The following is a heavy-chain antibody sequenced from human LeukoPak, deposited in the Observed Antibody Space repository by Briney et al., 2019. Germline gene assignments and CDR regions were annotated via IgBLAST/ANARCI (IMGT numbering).Heavy chain of an antibody. Sequence: GGSLRLSCAASGFTFSSYGTSWARQAPGKGLEWVSAISGSGGSTYYADSVKGRFTISRDNSKNTLYLQMNSLRAEDTAVYYCAELGITMIGGVWGKGTTVTISS. CDR1: GFTFSSYG. D-gene: IGHD3-10*02. V-gene: IGHV3-23*01. J-gene: IGHJ6*04. CDR3: AELGITMIGGV. CDR2: ISGSGGST.